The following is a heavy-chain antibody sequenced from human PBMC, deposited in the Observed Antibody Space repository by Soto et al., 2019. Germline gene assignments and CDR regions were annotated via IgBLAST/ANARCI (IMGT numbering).Heavy chain of an antibody. CDR1: GFPFSTSV. CDR2: IGPNPANT. J-gene: IGHJ4*02. Sequence: GGSLRLSCAASGFPFSTSVMLWVRQPPGEGLEWVAAIGPNPANTNYRDSVKGRFTISRDNSKNTVFLQMSTLRAEDTALYYCATARHCSSDACPAAEWGQGTLVTVSS. CDR3: ATARHCSSDACPAAE. V-gene: IGHV3-23*01. D-gene: IGHD2-2*01.